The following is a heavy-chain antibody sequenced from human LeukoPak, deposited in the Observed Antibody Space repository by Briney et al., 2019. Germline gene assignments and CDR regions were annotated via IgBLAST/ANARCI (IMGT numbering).Heavy chain of an antibody. V-gene: IGHV3-33*01. Sequence: GRSLRLSCAASGFTFSSYGMHWVRQAPGKGLEWVAVIWYDGSNKYYADSVKGRFTISRDNSKNTLYLQMNSLRAEDTAVYYCARVFESGYDFDYWGQGTLVTVSS. D-gene: IGHD5-12*01. CDR3: ARVFESGYDFDY. CDR2: IWYDGSNK. CDR1: GFTFSSYG. J-gene: IGHJ4*02.